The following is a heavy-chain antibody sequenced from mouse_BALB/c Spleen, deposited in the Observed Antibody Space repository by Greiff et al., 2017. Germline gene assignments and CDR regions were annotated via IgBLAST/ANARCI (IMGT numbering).Heavy chain of an antibody. D-gene: IGHD2-2*01. CDR3: TRGYDRAWYCDA. J-gene: IGHJ1*01. Sequence: EVQLQQSGTVLARPGASVKMSCKASGYSFTSYWMHWVNQRPGQGLEWIGAIYPGNSDTSYNQKFKGKAKLTAVTSASTAYMELSSLTNEDSAVYHCTRGYDRAWYCDAWGAGTTVTVSS. CDR2: IYPGNSDT. V-gene: IGHV1-5*01. CDR1: GYSFTSYW.